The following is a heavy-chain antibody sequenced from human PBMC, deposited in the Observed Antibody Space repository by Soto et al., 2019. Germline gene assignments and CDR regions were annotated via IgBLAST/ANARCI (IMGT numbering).Heavy chain of an antibody. V-gene: IGHV1-69*12. CDR1: GGTFSSYA. CDR2: IIPIFGTA. Sequence: QVQLVQSGAEVKKPGSLVKVSCKASGGTFSSYAISWVRQAPGQGLEWMGGIIPIFGTADYAQKFQGRVTITADEPTSTAYMELSSLRSEDTAVYYCASHYASSSYYYYYGLAVWGQGTTVTVSS. CDR3: ASHYASSSYYYYYGLAV. D-gene: IGHD3-22*01. J-gene: IGHJ6*02.